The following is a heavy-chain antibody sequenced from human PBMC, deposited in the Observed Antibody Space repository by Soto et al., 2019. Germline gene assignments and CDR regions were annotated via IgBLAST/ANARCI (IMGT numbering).Heavy chain of an antibody. CDR1: GYTFFTYD. J-gene: IGHJ5*02. V-gene: IGHV1-18*01. CDR3: SIHHGPTKSEKWVDP. Sequence: QVHLVQSGVEVKTPGASVKVSCQASGYTFFTYDISWVRQAPGQGLEWMGWISTYSGDTKYAQKFQGRVTMTTDTSTTTAYLELRSLRSDDTAVSYCSIHHGPTKSEKWVDPWGQGTVVTVSS. D-gene: IGHD5-12*01. CDR2: ISTYSGDT.